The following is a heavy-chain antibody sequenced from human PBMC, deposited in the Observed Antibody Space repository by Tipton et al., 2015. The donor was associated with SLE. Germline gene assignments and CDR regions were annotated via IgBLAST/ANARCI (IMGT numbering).Heavy chain of an antibody. CDR3: ARRLEYSSGGYEEYFDY. CDR1: GGSISSGGYY. D-gene: IGHD6-19*01. Sequence: TLSLTCTVSGGSISSGGYYWSWIRQHPGKGLVWIGYIYYSGSTNYNPSLKSRVTISVDTSKNQFSLKLSSVTAADTAVYYCARRLEYSSGGYEEYFDYWGQGTLVTVSS. CDR2: IYYSGST. J-gene: IGHJ4*02. V-gene: IGHV4-31*03.